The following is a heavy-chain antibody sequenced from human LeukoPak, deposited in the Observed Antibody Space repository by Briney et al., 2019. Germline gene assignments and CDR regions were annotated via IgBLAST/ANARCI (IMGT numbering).Heavy chain of an antibody. CDR1: GFTFSDYY. V-gene: IGHV3-30-3*01. Sequence: PGGSLRLSCAASGFTFSDYYMSWIRQAPGKGLEWVAVISYDGSNKYYADSVKGRFTISRDNSKNTLYLQMNSLRAEDTAVYYCARDYYYRFDIVVVPAAILDYYYYMDVWGKGTTVTVSS. D-gene: IGHD2-2*01. CDR2: ISYDGSNK. CDR3: ARDYYYRFDIVVVPAAILDYYYYMDV. J-gene: IGHJ6*03.